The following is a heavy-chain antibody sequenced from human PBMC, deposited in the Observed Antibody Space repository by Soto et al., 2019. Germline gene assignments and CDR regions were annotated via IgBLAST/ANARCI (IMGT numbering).Heavy chain of an antibody. J-gene: IGHJ4*02. CDR3: AKEPSYSGYDCLDS. V-gene: IGHV3-23*01. D-gene: IGHD5-12*01. CDR1: GFTFSSFA. Sequence: GGSLRLSCAASGFTFSSFAMSWVRQAPGKGLEWVSTINGGGGSTYYADSVEGRFTISRDNSKNTLYMQMNNLRAEDTAVYYCAKEPSYSGYDCLDSWGQGTLVTVSS. CDR2: INGGGGST.